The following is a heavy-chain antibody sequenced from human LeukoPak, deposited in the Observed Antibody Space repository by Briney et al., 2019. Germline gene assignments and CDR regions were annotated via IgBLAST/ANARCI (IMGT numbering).Heavy chain of an antibody. CDR3: ASSGMCGGGTCYDLYFDF. V-gene: IGHV3-7*03. J-gene: IGHJ4*02. CDR1: GFTFSSFW. CDR2: INQDGSVK. D-gene: IGHD2-15*01. Sequence: PGGSLRLSCATSGFTFSSFWMSWVRQAPGKGLEWVANINQDGSVKYYVDSVKGRFTISRDNAKNSLYLQMNSLRAEDTAVYYCASSGMCGGGTCYDLYFDFWGQGTLVTVSS.